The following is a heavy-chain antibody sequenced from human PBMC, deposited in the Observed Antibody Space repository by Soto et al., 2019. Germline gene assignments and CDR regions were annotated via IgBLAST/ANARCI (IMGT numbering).Heavy chain of an antibody. V-gene: IGHV1-69*06. CDR1: GGTFSSYA. Sequence: SVKVSCKASGGTFSSYAISWVRQAPGQGLEWMGGIIPIFGTANYAQKFQGRVTITADKSTSTAYMELSSLRSEDTAVYYCARDRTHIPEVVVAAQGYYYYGMDVWGQGTTVTVSS. D-gene: IGHD2-15*01. CDR3: ARDRTHIPEVVVAAQGYYYYGMDV. CDR2: IIPIFGTA. J-gene: IGHJ6*02.